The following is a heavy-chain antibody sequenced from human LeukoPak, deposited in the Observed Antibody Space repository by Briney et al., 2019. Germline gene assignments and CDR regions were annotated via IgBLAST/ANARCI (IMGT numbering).Heavy chain of an antibody. CDR1: GFTFSSYA. Sequence: GRSLRLSCAASGFTFSSYAMHWVRQAPGKGLEWVAVISYDGSNKYYADSVKGRFTISRDNSENTLYLQMNSLRAEDTAVYYCARGHPEGLRFLEWLREPHSIDYWGQGTLVTVSS. D-gene: IGHD3-3*01. V-gene: IGHV3-30-3*01. CDR2: ISYDGSNK. CDR3: ARGHPEGLRFLEWLREPHSIDY. J-gene: IGHJ4*02.